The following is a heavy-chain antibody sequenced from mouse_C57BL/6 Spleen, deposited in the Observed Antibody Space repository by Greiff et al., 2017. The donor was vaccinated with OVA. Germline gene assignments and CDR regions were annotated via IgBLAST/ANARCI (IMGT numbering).Heavy chain of an antibody. CDR1: GYSFTGYY. CDR3: ARAYDEDAMDY. CDR2: INPSTGGT. J-gene: IGHJ4*01. D-gene: IGHD2-12*01. V-gene: IGHV1-42*01. Sequence: VQLQQSGPELVKPGASVKISCKASGYSFTGYYMNWVKQSPEKSLEWIGEINPSTGGTTYNQKFKAKATLTVDKSSSTAYMQLKSLTSEDSAVYYCARAYDEDAMDYWGQGTSVTVSS.